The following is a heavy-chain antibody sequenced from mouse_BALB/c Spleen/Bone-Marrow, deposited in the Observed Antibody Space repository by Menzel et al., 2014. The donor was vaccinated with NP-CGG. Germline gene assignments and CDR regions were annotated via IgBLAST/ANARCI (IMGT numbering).Heavy chain of an antibody. D-gene: IGHD1-1*01. CDR2: INPSTGYT. CDR1: GYTFTNYW. J-gene: IGHJ2*01. V-gene: IGHV1-7*01. CDR3: AGIYYYGRDH. Sequence: VQLQESGAELAKPGASVKMSCKASGYTFTNYWMHWVKQRPGQGLEWIGYINPSTGYTEYNQKFKDKATLTADKSSSTAYMQLSSLTSEDSAVYYCAGIYYYGRDHWGQGTTLTVSS.